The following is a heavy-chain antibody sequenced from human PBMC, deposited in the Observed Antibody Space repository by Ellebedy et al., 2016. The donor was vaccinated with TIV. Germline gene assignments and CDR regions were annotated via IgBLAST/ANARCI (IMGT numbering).Heavy chain of an antibody. CDR1: GFSFTNAW. J-gene: IGHJ6*02. V-gene: IGHV3-30*03. Sequence: PGGSLRLSCAASGFSFTNAWMSWVRQAPGKGLEWVAVISYDGSNKYYADSVKGRFTISRDNSKNTLYLQMNSLRAEDTAVYYCARDEVYSSSWYAYYYYGMDVWGQGTTVTVSS. CDR2: ISYDGSNK. CDR3: ARDEVYSSSWYAYYYYGMDV. D-gene: IGHD6-13*01.